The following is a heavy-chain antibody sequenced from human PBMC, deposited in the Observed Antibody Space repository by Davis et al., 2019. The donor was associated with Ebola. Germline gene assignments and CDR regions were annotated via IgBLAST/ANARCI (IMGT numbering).Heavy chain of an antibody. Sequence: ASVKVSCKVSGYTLTELSMHWVRQAPGKGLEWMGGFDPEDGETIYAQKFQGRVTMTEDTSTDTAYMELSSLRSEDTAAYYCATDLTPYSSDWYNWFDPWGQGTLVTVSS. V-gene: IGHV1-24*01. D-gene: IGHD6-19*01. CDR2: FDPEDGET. CDR1: GYTLTELS. CDR3: ATDLTPYSSDWYNWFDP. J-gene: IGHJ5*02.